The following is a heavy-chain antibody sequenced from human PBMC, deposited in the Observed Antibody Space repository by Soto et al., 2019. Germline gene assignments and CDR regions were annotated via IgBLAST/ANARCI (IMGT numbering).Heavy chain of an antibody. J-gene: IGHJ6*02. CDR1: GGSISSYY. V-gene: IGHV4-59*01. Sequence: QVQLQESGPGLVKPSETLSLTYTVSGGSISSYYWSWIRQPPGKGLEWIGYIYYSGSTNYNPSLKSRVTISVDTSKNQFSLKLSSVTAADTAVYYCARATTGGYSSGWYANYYGMDVWGQGTTVTVSS. CDR2: IYYSGST. CDR3: ARATTGGYSSGWYANYYGMDV. D-gene: IGHD6-19*01.